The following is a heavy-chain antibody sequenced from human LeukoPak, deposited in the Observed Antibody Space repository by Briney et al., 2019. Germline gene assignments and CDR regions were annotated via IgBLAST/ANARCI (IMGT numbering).Heavy chain of an antibody. J-gene: IGHJ4*02. Sequence: GGSLRLSCAASGFTLSSYWMTWVRQAPGKGLEWVADINQNGGQSYYVDSVEGRFTLSRDNAKNSLFLQLNSLRAEDTAVYYCVKNSGWYCLDYWGQGITVIVSS. D-gene: IGHD6-13*01. V-gene: IGHV3-7*03. CDR2: INQNGGQS. CDR1: GFTLSSYW. CDR3: VKNSGWYCLDY.